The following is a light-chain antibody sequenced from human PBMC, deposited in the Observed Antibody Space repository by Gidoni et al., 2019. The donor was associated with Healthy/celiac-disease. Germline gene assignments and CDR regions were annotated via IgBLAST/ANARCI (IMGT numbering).Light chain of an antibody. Sequence: SSELTQDPAVSVALGQTVRITCRGDSLRDFYASWCQQKPGQAPVLVFYGENNRPSDIPERFSGSSSGNTASLTITGAQAEDEADYYCFSRDTTGYHFVVFGGGTRLTVL. V-gene: IGLV3-19*01. J-gene: IGLJ2*01. CDR2: GEN. CDR1: SLRDFY. CDR3: FSRDTTGYHFVV.